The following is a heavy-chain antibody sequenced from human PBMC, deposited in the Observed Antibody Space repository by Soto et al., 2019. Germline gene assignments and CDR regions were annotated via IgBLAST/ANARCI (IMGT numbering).Heavy chain of an antibody. V-gene: IGHV1-69*06. J-gene: IGHJ4*02. D-gene: IGHD3-22*01. CDR3: ARARGKNYYDSSGYLDY. CDR2: IIPIFGTA. CDR1: GGTFSSYA. Sequence: GASVKVSCKASGGTFSSYATSWVRQAPGQGLEWMGGIIPIFGTANYAQKFQGRVTITADKSTSTAYMELSSLRSEDTAVYYCARARGKNYYDSSGYLDYWGQGTLVTVSS.